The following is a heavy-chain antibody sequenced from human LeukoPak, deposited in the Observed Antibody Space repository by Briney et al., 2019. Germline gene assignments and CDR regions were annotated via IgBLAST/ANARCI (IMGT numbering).Heavy chain of an antibody. CDR2: INCDGRTT. CDR3: ARAFGSGSQVINYFDF. CDR1: GFTFLTYW. J-gene: IGHJ4*02. V-gene: IGHV3-74*01. Sequence: PGGSQRLFCTASGFTFLTYWMLCVRQAPGRRLVWVSSINCDGRTTTYADSVEARFPLSRDNAKNGVYLQMSSLRAEDTAVYYCARAFGSGSQVINYFDFWGQGTLVTVSS. D-gene: IGHD3-10*01.